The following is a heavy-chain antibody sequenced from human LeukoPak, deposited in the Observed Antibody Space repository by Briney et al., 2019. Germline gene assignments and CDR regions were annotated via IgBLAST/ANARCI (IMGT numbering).Heavy chain of an antibody. D-gene: IGHD6-19*01. J-gene: IGHJ4*02. CDR3: SRASHWLVFVE. Sequence: GGSLRLSCAASGFTVSSNHMSWVRQAPGKGLEWVSVIYNGGSTNYAEPVMGGLTISNDNTNNTLYLLKNSLRVEDHAVFYLSRASHWLVFVEGGEGTRVTVS. CDR1: GFTVSSNH. CDR2: IYNGGST. V-gene: IGHV3-53*01.